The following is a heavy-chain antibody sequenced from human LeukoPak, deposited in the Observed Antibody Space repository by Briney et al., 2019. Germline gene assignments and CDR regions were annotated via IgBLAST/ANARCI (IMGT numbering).Heavy chain of an antibody. J-gene: IGHJ4*02. CDR1: GGSISSYY. CDR3: ARARSGGYSYGAFDY. V-gene: IGHV4-59*01. D-gene: IGHD5-18*01. Sequence: PSETLSLTCTVSGGSISSYYWSWLRQPPGKGLEGIGYIYYSGSTNYNPSLKSRVTISVDTSKNQFSLKLSSVTAADTAVYYCARARSGGYSYGAFDYWGQGTLVTVSS. CDR2: IYYSGST.